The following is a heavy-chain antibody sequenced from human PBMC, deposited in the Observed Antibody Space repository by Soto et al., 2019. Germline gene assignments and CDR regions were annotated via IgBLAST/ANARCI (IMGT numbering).Heavy chain of an antibody. V-gene: IGHV5-51*01. Sequence: AESRKIACSGSGYSFTSDWIAWVRQMPGKGLEWVGIIYPGDSDTRYSPSFQGQVTISADKSISTAYLQWSSLKASDTAMHYCARHFSGTYSNYDYWGQGTLVTVSS. CDR2: IYPGDSDT. J-gene: IGHJ4*02. D-gene: IGHD4-4*01. CDR3: ARHFSGTYSNYDY. CDR1: GYSFTSDW.